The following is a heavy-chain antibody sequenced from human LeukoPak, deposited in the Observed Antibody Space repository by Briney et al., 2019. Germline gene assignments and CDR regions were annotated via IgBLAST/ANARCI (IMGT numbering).Heavy chain of an antibody. J-gene: IGHJ4*02. D-gene: IGHD6-19*01. Sequence: GGSLRLSCAASRFTFSNYEMNWVRQAPGKWLEWVSYISSSGSAIYYADSVKGRFTISRDNAKNSLYLQMSSLRAEDTAVYYCAGGRGWNDYWGQGTLVTVSS. V-gene: IGHV3-48*03. CDR2: ISSSGSAI. CDR1: RFTFSNYE. CDR3: AGGRGWNDY.